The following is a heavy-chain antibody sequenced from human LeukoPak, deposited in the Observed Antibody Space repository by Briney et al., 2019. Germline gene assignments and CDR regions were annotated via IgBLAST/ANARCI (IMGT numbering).Heavy chain of an antibody. CDR1: GGSISSSTYY. CDR2: IYYSGST. Sequence: SETLSLTCTVSGGSISSSTYYWGWVRQPPGKGLEWVGSIYYSGSTYYNPSLKSRVTISVDTSKNQFPLKLSSVTAADTAVYYCARVRHTHPYYYYYMDVWGKGTTVTVSS. V-gene: IGHV4-39*06. CDR3: ARVRHTHPYYYYYMDV. J-gene: IGHJ6*03. D-gene: IGHD2-2*02.